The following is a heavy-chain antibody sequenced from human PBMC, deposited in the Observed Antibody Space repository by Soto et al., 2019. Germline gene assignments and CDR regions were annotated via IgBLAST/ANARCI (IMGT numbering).Heavy chain of an antibody. CDR3: ARDHYGDYVEPFDY. D-gene: IGHD4-17*01. Sequence: SETLSLTCTVSGGSISSYYWSWIRQPPGKGLEWIGYIYYSGSTNYNPSLKSRVTISVDTSKNQFSLKLSSVTAADTAVYYCARDHYGDYVEPFDYWGQGTLVTVSS. V-gene: IGHV4-59*12. CDR1: GGSISSYY. CDR2: IYYSGST. J-gene: IGHJ4*02.